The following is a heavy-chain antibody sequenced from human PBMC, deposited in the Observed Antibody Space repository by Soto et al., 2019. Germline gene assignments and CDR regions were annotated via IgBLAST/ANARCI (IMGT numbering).Heavy chain of an antibody. J-gene: IGHJ4*02. D-gene: IGHD3-22*01. Sequence: EVRLVESGGGLVQPGGSLRLSCAASGFTFSSYWMSWVRQAPGKGLEWVANIKQDGSEKYYVDSVKGRFTISRDNAKNSLYLQMNSLRAEDTAVYYCAREWDYYYDSSRTFDYWGQGTLVTVSS. V-gene: IGHV3-7*03. CDR3: AREWDYYYDSSRTFDY. CDR1: GFTFSSYW. CDR2: IKQDGSEK.